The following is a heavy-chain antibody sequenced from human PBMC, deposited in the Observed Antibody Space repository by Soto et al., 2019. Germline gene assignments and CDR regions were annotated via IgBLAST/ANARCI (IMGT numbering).Heavy chain of an antibody. CDR2: ISWNGDTK. Sequence: SLRVSWAASACMSNESELLWFRQAPGKGLVWVSGISWNGDTKGYADSVKVRFTISRDNAKNSLYLQMNSLRVEDTSLYYCATGSSYVSGLGQSWFDPCGQGP. CDR1: ACMSNESE. V-gene: IGHV3-9*02. CDR3: ATGSSYVSGLGQSWFDP. J-gene: IGHJ5*02. D-gene: IGHD3-10*01.